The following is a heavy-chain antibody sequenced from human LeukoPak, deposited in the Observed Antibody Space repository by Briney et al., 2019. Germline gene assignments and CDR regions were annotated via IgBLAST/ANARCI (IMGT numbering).Heavy chain of an antibody. CDR2: ISGSGGST. CDR1: GFTFSSYA. J-gene: IGHJ4*02. Sequence: GGCLRLSCAASGFTFSSYAMSWVRQAPGKGLEWVSAISGSGGSTYYADSVKGRFTISRDNSKNTLYLQMNSLRAEDTAVYYCAKSKGGPQYYFDYWGQGTLVTVSS. V-gene: IGHV3-23*01. D-gene: IGHD2-15*01. CDR3: AKSKGGPQYYFDY.